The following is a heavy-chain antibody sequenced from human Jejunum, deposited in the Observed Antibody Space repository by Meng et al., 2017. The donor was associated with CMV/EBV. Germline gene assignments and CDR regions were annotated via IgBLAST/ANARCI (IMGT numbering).Heavy chain of an antibody. J-gene: IGHJ4*02. V-gene: IGHV4-30-4*08. CDR3: ARGSIFVSFDS. D-gene: IGHD3-3*01. CDR1: GGSIGSGDYY. Sequence: GQVEGSGQGRLSLSQPLSLTVSVSGGSIGSGDYYWSWSRQPPGKGLEWIGYIHDTGSTYYNPSLKSRVDISLGTSRNHFSLTLSSVTAEDTAVYFCARGSIFVSFDSWGQGTLVTVSS. CDR2: IHDTGST.